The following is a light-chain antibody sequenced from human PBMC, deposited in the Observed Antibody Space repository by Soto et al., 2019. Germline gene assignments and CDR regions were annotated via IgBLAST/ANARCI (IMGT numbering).Light chain of an antibody. CDR2: ADS. CDR1: ISNIGTNT. J-gene: IGLJ1*01. Sequence: SVLTQPPSASGTPGQRVTISCSGDISNIGTNTVHWYQHLPGTAPKLVIYADSQRPSGVPDRFSGSKSGTSASLAISGLQSEDDADYLCAAWDDNMNGRLFGTGSKGTVL. CDR3: AAWDDNMNGRL. V-gene: IGLV1-44*01.